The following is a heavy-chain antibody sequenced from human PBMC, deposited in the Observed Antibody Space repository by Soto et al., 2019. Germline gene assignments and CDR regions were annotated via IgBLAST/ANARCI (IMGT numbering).Heavy chain of an antibody. V-gene: IGHV3-9*01. Sequence: EVQLVESGGGLVQPGRSLRLSCAASGFTFDDYAMHWVRQAPGKGLEWVSGISWNSGSIGYADSVKGRFTISRDNAKNSLYLQMNSLRAEDTALYYCAKDNEVGATALDYWGQGTLVTVSS. CDR1: GFTFDDYA. J-gene: IGHJ4*02. CDR3: AKDNEVGATALDY. D-gene: IGHD1-26*01. CDR2: ISWNSGSI.